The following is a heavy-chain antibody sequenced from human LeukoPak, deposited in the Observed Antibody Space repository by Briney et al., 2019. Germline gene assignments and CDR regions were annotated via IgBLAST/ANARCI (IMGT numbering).Heavy chain of an antibody. CDR3: ARGQYDFWSRLLHSGNWFDP. CDR2: IHYTGSN. Sequence: SETLSLTCTVSADSITSYYWNWIRQPPGKGLEWVGYIHYTGSNRYNPSLQSRVTISVDTSKNQFSLKLSSVTAADTAVYYCARGQYDFWSRLLHSGNWFDPWGQGTLVTVSS. J-gene: IGHJ5*02. CDR1: ADSITSYY. D-gene: IGHD3-3*01. V-gene: IGHV4-59*12.